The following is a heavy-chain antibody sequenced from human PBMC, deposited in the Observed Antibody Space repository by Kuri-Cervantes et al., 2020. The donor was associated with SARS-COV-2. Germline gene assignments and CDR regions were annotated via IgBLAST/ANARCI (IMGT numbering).Heavy chain of an antibody. Sequence: LSLTCAASGFTFSGHWIHWVRQAPGKGLVWVSRINPDGSYTNSADSVKGRFTLSRDNAKNMLVLQMNSLRAEDTAVYYCVRDGDHWNFDYWGQGTLVTVSS. J-gene: IGHJ4*02. CDR3: VRDGDHWNFDY. CDR2: INPDGSYT. D-gene: IGHD1-1*01. V-gene: IGHV3-74*01. CDR1: GFTFSGHW.